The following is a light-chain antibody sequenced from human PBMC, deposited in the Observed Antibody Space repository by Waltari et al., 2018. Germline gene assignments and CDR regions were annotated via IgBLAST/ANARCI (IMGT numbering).Light chain of an antibody. CDR3: QQGNSFPLS. J-gene: IGKJ4*01. CDR1: QDISRW. Sequence: TCRASQDISRWLAWYQQKLGKAPKFLIYAASNLQSGVPSRFSGSGSGTHFTLTISSLQPQDFATYYCQQGNSFPLSFGEGTKVEIK. V-gene: IGKV1-12*01. CDR2: AAS.